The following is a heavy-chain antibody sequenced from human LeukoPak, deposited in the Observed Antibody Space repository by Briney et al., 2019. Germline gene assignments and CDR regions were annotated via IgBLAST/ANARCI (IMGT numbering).Heavy chain of an antibody. Sequence: SETLSLTCAVSGGSISSNSYYWGWIRQPPGKGLEWIGSIYYSGSTYYNPSLKSRVTISVDTSKNQFSLKLSSVTAADTAVYYCARLWAYYYYMDVWGKGTTVTISS. CDR2: IYYSGST. CDR1: GGSISSNSYY. D-gene: IGHD3-10*01. V-gene: IGHV4-39*01. CDR3: ARLWAYYYYMDV. J-gene: IGHJ6*03.